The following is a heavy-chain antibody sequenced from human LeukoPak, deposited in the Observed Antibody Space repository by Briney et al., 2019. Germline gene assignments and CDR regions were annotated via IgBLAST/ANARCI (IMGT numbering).Heavy chain of an antibody. CDR1: GGTFSSYA. CDR3: ARERPPGDSSSWFLEGYFDI. Sequence: GASVKVSYKASGGTFSSYAITWVRQAPGQGLEWMGRIIPIFGTANYAQKFQGRVTITTDESTSTAYMELSTLRSDDTAVYYCARERPPGDSSSWFLEGYFDIWGQGTLVTVSS. J-gene: IGHJ4*02. D-gene: IGHD6-13*01. V-gene: IGHV1-69*05. CDR2: IIPIFGTA.